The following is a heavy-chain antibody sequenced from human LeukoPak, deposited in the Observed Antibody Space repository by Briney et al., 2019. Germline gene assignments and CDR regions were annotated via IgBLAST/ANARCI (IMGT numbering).Heavy chain of an antibody. CDR3: ARGGRRAYCSGGSCYNNWFDP. V-gene: IGHV4-34*01. CDR2: INHSGST. D-gene: IGHD2-15*01. CDR1: GFTFSSYS. J-gene: IGHJ5*02. Sequence: PGGSLRLACAASGFTFSSYSMNWVRQAPGKGLEWIGEINHSGSTNYNPSLKSRVTISVDTSKNQFSLKLSSVTAADTAVYYCARGGRRAYCSGGSCYNNWFDPWGQGTLVTVSS.